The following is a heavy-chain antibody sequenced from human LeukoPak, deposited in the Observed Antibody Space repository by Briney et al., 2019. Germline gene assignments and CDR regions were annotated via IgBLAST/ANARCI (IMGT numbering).Heavy chain of an antibody. D-gene: IGHD3-10*01. J-gene: IGHJ4*02. CDR3: ARENELLWFGELFFDY. Sequence: GGSLRLSCAASGFTFDDYAMHWVRQAPGKGLEWVAVISYDGSNKYYADSVKGRFTISRDNSKNTLYLQMNSLRAEDTAVYYCARENELLWFGELFFDYWGQGTLVTVSS. CDR2: ISYDGSNK. CDR1: GFTFDDYA. V-gene: IGHV3-30-3*01.